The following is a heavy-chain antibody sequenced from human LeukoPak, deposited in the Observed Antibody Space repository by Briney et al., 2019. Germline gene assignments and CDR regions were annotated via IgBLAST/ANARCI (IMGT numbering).Heavy chain of an antibody. CDR2: ISAYNGNT. CDR1: GYTFTSYG. Sequence: ASVKVSCKASGYTFTSYGISWVRQAPGQGLEWMGWISAYNGNTNYAQKLQGRVTMTTDTSTSTAYMELRSLRSDDTAVYYWAREQTVVTLGVEYYFDYWGQGTLVTVSS. J-gene: IGHJ4*02. CDR3: AREQTVVTLGVEYYFDY. V-gene: IGHV1-18*01. D-gene: IGHD4-23*01.